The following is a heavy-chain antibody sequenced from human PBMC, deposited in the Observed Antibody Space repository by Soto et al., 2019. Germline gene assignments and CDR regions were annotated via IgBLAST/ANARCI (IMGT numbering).Heavy chain of an antibody. D-gene: IGHD2-8*01. CDR2: INHSGST. V-gene: IGHV4-34*01. J-gene: IGHJ5*02. CDR1: GGSFSGYY. CDR3: ARGRGLLIIS. Sequence: SETLSLTCAVYGGSFSGYYWSWIRQPPGKGLEWIGEINHSGSTNYNPSLKSRVTISVDTSKNQFSLKLSSVTAADTAVYYCARGRGLLIISWGQETLVNVSS.